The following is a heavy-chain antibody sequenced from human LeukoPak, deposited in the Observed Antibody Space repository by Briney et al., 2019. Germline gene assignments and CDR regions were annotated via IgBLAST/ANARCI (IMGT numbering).Heavy chain of an antibody. CDR3: AKVRISITPSDY. Sequence: GASLRLSCAASGFTFSSYAMSWVRQAPGKGLEWVSAISRRGGSTYYADSVKGRFTISRDNSKNTLYLQMNSLRAEDTAVYYCAKVRISITPSDYWGQGTLVTGSS. CDR2: ISRRGGST. D-gene: IGHD2/OR15-2a*01. CDR1: GFTFSSYA. V-gene: IGHV3-23*01. J-gene: IGHJ4*02.